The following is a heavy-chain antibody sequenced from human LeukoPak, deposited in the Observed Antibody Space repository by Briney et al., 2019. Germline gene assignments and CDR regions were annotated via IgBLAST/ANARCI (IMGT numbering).Heavy chain of an antibody. Sequence: GGSLRLSCAASGFTFSSYSMNWVRQAPGKGLEWVSSISSSSSYIYYADSVKGRFTISRDNAQNSLYLQMNSLRAEDTAVYYCARDDEWELLRPAFDIWGQGTMVTVSS. CDR1: GFTFSSYS. CDR3: ARDDEWELLRPAFDI. V-gene: IGHV3-21*01. J-gene: IGHJ3*02. CDR2: ISSSSSYI. D-gene: IGHD1-26*01.